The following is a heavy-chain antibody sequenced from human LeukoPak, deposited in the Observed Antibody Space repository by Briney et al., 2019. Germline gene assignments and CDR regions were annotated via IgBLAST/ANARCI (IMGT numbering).Heavy chain of an antibody. CDR1: GFTVSSNY. Sequence: GGSLRLSCAASGFTVSSNYMSWVRQAPGKGLEWVSVTYSGGSTYYADSVKGRFTISRDNSKNTLYLQMNSLRAEDTAVYYCARDGLLKADAFDIWGQGTMVTVSS. CDR2: TYSGGST. CDR3: ARDGLLKADAFDI. J-gene: IGHJ3*02. D-gene: IGHD3-10*01. V-gene: IGHV3-53*01.